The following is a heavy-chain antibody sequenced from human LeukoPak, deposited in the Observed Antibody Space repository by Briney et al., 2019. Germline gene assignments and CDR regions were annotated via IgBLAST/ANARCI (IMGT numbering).Heavy chain of an antibody. CDR3: AKDLSGGKGLGYFQH. CDR1: GFTFSSYG. J-gene: IGHJ1*01. CDR2: IRYDGSNK. Sequence: GGSLRLSCAASGFTFSSYGVHWVRQAPGKGLEWVAFIRYDGSNKYYADSVKGRFTISRDNSKNTLYLQMNSLRAEDTAVYYCAKDLSGGKGLGYFQHWGQGTLVTVSS. V-gene: IGHV3-30*02. D-gene: IGHD4-23*01.